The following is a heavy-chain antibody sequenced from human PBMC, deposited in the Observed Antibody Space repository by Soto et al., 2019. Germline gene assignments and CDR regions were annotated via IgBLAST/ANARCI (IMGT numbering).Heavy chain of an antibody. D-gene: IGHD4-17*01. J-gene: IGHJ1*01. V-gene: IGHV3-23*01. Sequence: EVQLLESGGGLVQPGGSLRLSCAASGFTFSSYAMSWVRQAPGKGLEWVSAISGSGGSTYYADSVKGRFTISRDNSKNTLYLRMNSLRAEDTAVYYCAKDGSNQAYGVHSAEYFQHWGQGTLVTVSS. CDR1: GFTFSSYA. CDR2: ISGSGGST. CDR3: AKDGSNQAYGVHSAEYFQH.